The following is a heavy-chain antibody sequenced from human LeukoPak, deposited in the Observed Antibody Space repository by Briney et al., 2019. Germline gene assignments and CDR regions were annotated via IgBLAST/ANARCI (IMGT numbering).Heavy chain of an antibody. J-gene: IGHJ4*02. V-gene: IGHV3-23*01. Sequence: GGSLRLSCAPFGFSLSNYAMSWVRQAPGKGLEWVSLIIASSGSTVYADSVKGRFTISRDNSKNTLYLQMNSLRAEDTAVYYCAKGAYDYVEIGYFDHWGQGTLVTVSS. CDR3: AKGAYDYVEIGYFDH. CDR2: IIASSGST. CDR1: GFSLSNYA. D-gene: IGHD5-12*01.